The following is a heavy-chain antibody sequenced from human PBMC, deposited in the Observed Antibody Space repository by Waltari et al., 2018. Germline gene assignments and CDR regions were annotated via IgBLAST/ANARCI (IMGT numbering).Heavy chain of an antibody. Sequence: QVQLVQSEAEVRKPGASVKVSCQASGYNFIDYYVHWVRQAPGQGLEWMGWVNPNSGGPMYLRKFEGWVTFSTDTSVNTAYMEVTRLKSDDTATYFCARARAWGPKAFDVWGQGTRLTVSS. CDR3: ARARAWGPKAFDV. CDR2: VNPNSGGP. CDR1: GYNFIDYY. J-gene: IGHJ3*01. V-gene: IGHV1-2*04. D-gene: IGHD7-27*01.